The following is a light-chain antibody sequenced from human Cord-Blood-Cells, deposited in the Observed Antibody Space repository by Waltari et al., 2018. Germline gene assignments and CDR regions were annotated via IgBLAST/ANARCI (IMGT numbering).Light chain of an antibody. Sequence: QSALTQPASVSGSPGQSITISCTGTSSDVGSYNLVSWYQQHPGKAPKLMIYEGSKRPSGVSNRFSGSQSVTTASLTISGLQTADEADYYCCSYAGGSVVFGGGTKLTVL. CDR1: SSDVGSYNL. J-gene: IGLJ2*01. V-gene: IGLV2-23*01. CDR2: EGS. CDR3: CSYAGGSVV.